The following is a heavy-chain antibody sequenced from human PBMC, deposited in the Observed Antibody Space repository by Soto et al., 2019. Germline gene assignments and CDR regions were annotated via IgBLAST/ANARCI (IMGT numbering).Heavy chain of an antibody. CDR2: INAGNGNT. CDR1: GYTFTSYA. Sequence: QVQLVQSGAEVKKPGASVKVSCKASGYTFTSYAMHWVRQAPGQRLEWMGWINAGNGNTKYSQKFQGRVTITRDTSASTAYMELSSLRSEDTVVYYCASHLGMGGGAFDIWGQGTMVTVSS. J-gene: IGHJ3*02. CDR3: ASHLGMGGGAFDI. V-gene: IGHV1-3*01. D-gene: IGHD3-16*01.